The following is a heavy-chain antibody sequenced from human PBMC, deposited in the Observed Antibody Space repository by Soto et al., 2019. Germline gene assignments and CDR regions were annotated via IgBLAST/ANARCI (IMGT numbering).Heavy chain of an antibody. CDR3: ASGSYDYVWGSYRYIDY. D-gene: IGHD3-16*02. CDR2: IIPIFGTA. J-gene: IGHJ4*02. V-gene: IGHV1-69*01. CDR1: GGTFSSYA. Sequence: QVQLVQSGAEVKKPGYSVKVSCKASGGTFSSYAISWVRQAPGQGLEWMGGIIPIFGTANYAQKFQGRVTITADESTSTAYMELSSLRSEDTAVYYCASGSYDYVWGSYRYIDYWGQGTLVTVSS.